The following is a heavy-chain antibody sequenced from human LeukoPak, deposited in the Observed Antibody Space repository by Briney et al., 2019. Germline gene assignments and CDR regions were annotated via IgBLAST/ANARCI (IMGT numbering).Heavy chain of an antibody. Sequence: AATLSLTCTVSGGSISSNYWNWIRQPPGKGLEWIGYIFYSGSTNYNPSLKGRVTISVDTSKDQFSLKLSSVTAADTAVYYCARGADSSGYYSIFYFGYWGQGTMVTVSS. CDR1: GGSISSNY. V-gene: IGHV4-59*01. CDR2: IFYSGST. CDR3: ARGADSSGYYSIFYFGY. D-gene: IGHD3-22*01. J-gene: IGHJ4*02.